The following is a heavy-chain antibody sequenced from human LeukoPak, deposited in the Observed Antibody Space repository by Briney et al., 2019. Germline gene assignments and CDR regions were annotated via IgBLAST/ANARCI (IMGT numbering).Heavy chain of an antibody. CDR3: AGHHPRNTVDF. CDR1: GGSISSYY. J-gene: IGHJ4*02. Sequence: ASETLSLTCTVSGGSISSYYWRWIRQPPGKGLEWIAYISDIGSINYNPSLKSRATISLDTSKNQFSLKLSSVTAAATAVYYCAGHHPRNTVDFWGQGTLVTVSS. D-gene: IGHD2/OR15-2a*01. V-gene: IGHV4-59*08. CDR2: ISDIGSI.